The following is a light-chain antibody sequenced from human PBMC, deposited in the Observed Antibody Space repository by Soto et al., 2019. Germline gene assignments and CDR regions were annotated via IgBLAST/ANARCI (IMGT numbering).Light chain of an antibody. CDR1: QSVSSN. V-gene: IGKV3-15*01. Sequence: EIVMTQSPATLSVSPGERATLSCRASQSVSSNLAWYQQKPGQAPRLLLYGASTRATGIPARCSGSGSGTEFPLTISSLQSEDFAVYYWQQYNNWPRTFGQGTKLEIK. J-gene: IGKJ2*01. CDR2: GAS. CDR3: QQYNNWPRT.